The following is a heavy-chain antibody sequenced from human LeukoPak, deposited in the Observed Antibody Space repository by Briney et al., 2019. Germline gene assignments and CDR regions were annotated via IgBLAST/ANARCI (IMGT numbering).Heavy chain of an antibody. Sequence: GGSLRLSCTTSGFTFKNYAMTWVRQAPGKGLEWVSAIYPHGDPHYADSVKGRFTISRDNSKNSLYMQMETLRAEDTALYYCARAKLEPAGTGAFDIWGPGTVVTVSS. CDR1: GFTFKNYA. CDR2: IYPHGDP. CDR3: ARAKLEPAGTGAFDI. V-gene: IGHV3-23*01. J-gene: IGHJ3*02. D-gene: IGHD6-19*01.